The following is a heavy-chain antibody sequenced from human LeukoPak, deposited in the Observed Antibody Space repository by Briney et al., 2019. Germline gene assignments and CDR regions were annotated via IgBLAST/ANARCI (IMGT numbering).Heavy chain of an antibody. D-gene: IGHD6-13*01. Sequence: GGSLRLSCAASGFNFSTFTMHWVRQAPGKGLEWVAVISSDGRSKHYADSVKGRFTISRGNSRDTLSVQMDSLRGEDTAVYYCTRDRRFITAAGTQREDYSYGMDVWGQGTSVTVSS. CDR3: TRDRRFITAAGTQREDYSYGMDV. J-gene: IGHJ6*02. V-gene: IGHV3-30-3*01. CDR2: ISSDGRSK. CDR1: GFNFSTFT.